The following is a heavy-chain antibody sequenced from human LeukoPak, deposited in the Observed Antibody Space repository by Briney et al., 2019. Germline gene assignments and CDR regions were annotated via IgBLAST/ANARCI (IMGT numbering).Heavy chain of an antibody. CDR1: GGSISSGSYY. Sequence: SETLSLTCTVSGGSISSGSYYWSWIRQPAGKGLEWIGRIYTSGSTNYNPSLKSRVAISVDKSKNQFSLKLSSVTAADTAVYYCARDESSKGGKNWFDPWGQGTLVTVSS. D-gene: IGHD6-13*01. CDR2: IYTSGST. J-gene: IGHJ5*02. V-gene: IGHV4-61*02. CDR3: ARDESSKGGKNWFDP.